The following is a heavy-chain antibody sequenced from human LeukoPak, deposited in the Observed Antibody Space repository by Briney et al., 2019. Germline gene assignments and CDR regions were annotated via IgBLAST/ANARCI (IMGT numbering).Heavy chain of an antibody. CDR1: GFTFNNYA. V-gene: IGHV3-23*01. CDR2: ISGSGGGT. D-gene: IGHD3-22*01. J-gene: IGHJ4*02. CDR3: ARRGVVIRVILVGFHKEANYFDS. Sequence: GESLRLSCAASGFTFNNYAMSWVRQAPGKGLEWVAGISGSGGGTNYADSVKGRFTISRDNSKNTLYLQMSSLRAEDTAVYFCARRGVVIRVILVGFHKEANYFDSWGQGALVTVSS.